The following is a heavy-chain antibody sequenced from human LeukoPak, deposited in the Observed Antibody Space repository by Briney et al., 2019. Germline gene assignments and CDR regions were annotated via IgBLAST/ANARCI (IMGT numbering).Heavy chain of an antibody. CDR1: GFTFSSYA. CDR2: ISYDGSNK. V-gene: IGHV3-30-3*01. D-gene: IGHD4-17*01. J-gene: IGHJ4*02. CDR3: AREGYDYGDYLDY. Sequence: GGSLRLSCAASGFTFSSYAMHWVRQAPGKGLEWVAVISYDGSNKYYADSVKGRFTISRDNSKNTLYLQMSSLRAEDTAVYYCAREGYDYGDYLDYWGQGTLVTVSS.